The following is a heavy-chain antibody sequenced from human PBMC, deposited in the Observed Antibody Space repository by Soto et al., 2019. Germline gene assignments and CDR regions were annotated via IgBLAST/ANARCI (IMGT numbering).Heavy chain of an antibody. CDR3: AREPYSGYDWSSGMDV. CDR1: GFTFIDYY. D-gene: IGHD5-12*01. Sequence: WGSLRLSCAASGFTFIDYYIICIRHSPFKWLEWVSYISSSSSYTNYADSVKGRFTISRDNAKNSLYLQMNSLRAEDTAVYYCAREPYSGYDWSSGMDVWGQGTTVTVSS. CDR2: ISSSSSYT. J-gene: IGHJ6*02. V-gene: IGHV3-11*06.